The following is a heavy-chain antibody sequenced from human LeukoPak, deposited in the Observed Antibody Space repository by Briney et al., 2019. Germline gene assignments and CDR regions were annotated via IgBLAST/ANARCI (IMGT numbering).Heavy chain of an antibody. Sequence: GGSLRLSCAASGFTFSSYGMHWVRQAPGKGLEWVAVISYDGSNKYYADSVKGRFTISRDNSKNTLYLQMNSLRAEDTAVYYCAKDRSQYDFWSGYYYYGMDVWGQGTTVTVSS. V-gene: IGHV3-30*18. CDR3: AKDRSQYDFWSGYYYYGMDV. D-gene: IGHD3-3*01. CDR2: ISYDGSNK. CDR1: GFTFSSYG. J-gene: IGHJ6*02.